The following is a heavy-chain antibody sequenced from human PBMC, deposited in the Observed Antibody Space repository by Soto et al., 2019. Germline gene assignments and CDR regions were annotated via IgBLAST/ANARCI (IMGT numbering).Heavy chain of an antibody. D-gene: IGHD3-9*01. Sequence: GGSLRLSCAASVFTFSSYAMSWVRQAPGKGLEWVSAISGSGGSTYYADSVKGRFTISRDSSKNTLYLQMNSLRAEDTAVYYCAKTKGPYYDIYFDYWGQGTLVTVSS. CDR3: AKTKGPYYDIYFDY. V-gene: IGHV3-23*01. CDR2: ISGSGGST. J-gene: IGHJ4*02. CDR1: VFTFSSYA.